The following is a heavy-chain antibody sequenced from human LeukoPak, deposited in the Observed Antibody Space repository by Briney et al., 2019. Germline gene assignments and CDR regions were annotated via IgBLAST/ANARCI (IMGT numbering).Heavy chain of an antibody. CDR3: ASGDTVTIAVSSVDY. CDR1: GFTFSSYA. CDR2: ISYDGSNK. D-gene: IGHD4-11*01. Sequence: GRSLRLSCAASGFTFSSYAMPWVRQAPGKGLEWVAVISYDGSNKYYADSVRGRFTISRDNSKNTLYLQMNSLRAEDTAVYYCASGDTVTIAVSSVDYWGQGTLVTVSS. V-gene: IGHV3-30-3*01. J-gene: IGHJ4*02.